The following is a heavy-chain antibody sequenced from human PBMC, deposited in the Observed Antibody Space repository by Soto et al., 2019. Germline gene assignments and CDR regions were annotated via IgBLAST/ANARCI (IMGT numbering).Heavy chain of an antibody. CDR3: AADKPYYDILTGYPEPNWFDP. J-gene: IGHJ5*02. Sequence: ASVKVSCKASGFTFTSSAVQWVRQARGQRLEWIGWIVVGSGNTNYAQKFQERVTITRDMSTSTAYMELSRLSSEDTAVYYCAADKPYYDILTGYPEPNWFDPWGQGTLVTVSS. D-gene: IGHD3-9*01. CDR1: GFTFTSSA. CDR2: IVVGSGNT. V-gene: IGHV1-58*01.